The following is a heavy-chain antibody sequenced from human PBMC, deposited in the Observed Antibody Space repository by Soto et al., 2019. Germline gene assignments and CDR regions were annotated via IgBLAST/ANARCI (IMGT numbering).Heavy chain of an antibody. CDR1: GGSISSGGYY. CDR2: IYYSGST. CDR3: ARDSGTGDYVRGYYYMDV. D-gene: IGHD4-17*01. J-gene: IGHJ6*03. Sequence: PSETLSLTCTVSGGSISSGGYYWSWIRQHPGKGLEWIGYIYYSGSTYYNPSLKSRVTISVDTSKNQFSLKLSSVTAADTAVYYCARDSGTGDYVRGYYYMDVWGKGTTVTVSS. V-gene: IGHV4-31*03.